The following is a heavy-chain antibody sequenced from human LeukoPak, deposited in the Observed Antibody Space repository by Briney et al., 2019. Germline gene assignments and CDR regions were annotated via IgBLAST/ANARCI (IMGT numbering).Heavy chain of an antibody. V-gene: IGHV6-1*01. CDR3: ARTSGWFDY. J-gene: IGHJ5*01. Sequence: SQTLSLTCAISGDSVSSNSAAWNWIRQSPSRGREWLGRTYYRSKWYSEYALSLRGRLTIKPDTSKNQFSLQLNSVTPEDTAVYYCARTSGWFDYWGQGTPVTVSS. CDR1: GDSVSSNSAA. D-gene: IGHD6-19*01. CDR2: TYYRSKWYS.